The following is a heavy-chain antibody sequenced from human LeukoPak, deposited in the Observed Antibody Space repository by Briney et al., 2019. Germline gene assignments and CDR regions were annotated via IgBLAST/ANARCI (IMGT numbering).Heavy chain of an antibody. CDR3: VRVSYAVADSDY. V-gene: IGHV3-7*01. D-gene: IGHD6-19*01. Sequence: GGSLTLSCTVSGFNLSSYYRSWVRQAPGKGLEWVANINKDGSGKYYVDSVKGRITISRDNDKNSLYLQMNSLKTADEATYYCVRVSYAVADSDYWGQGTLVTVSS. CDR2: INKDGSGK. CDR1: GFNLSSYY. J-gene: IGHJ4*02.